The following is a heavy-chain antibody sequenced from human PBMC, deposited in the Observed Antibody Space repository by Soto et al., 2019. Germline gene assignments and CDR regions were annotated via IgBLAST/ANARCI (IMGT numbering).Heavy chain of an antibody. CDR1: GESISRSSYY. CDR3: ARQRTTVVTQAYFDH. V-gene: IGHV4-39*01. Sequence: PSETLSLTCIVSGESISRSSYYWVWIRQPPGKGLEWIGSIYYSGRTYYNPSFKSRVTISIDTSKNQFSLKLSSVTATDTAVYYCARQRTTVVTQAYFDHWGQGALVTVSS. CDR2: IYYSGRT. J-gene: IGHJ4*02. D-gene: IGHD2-21*02.